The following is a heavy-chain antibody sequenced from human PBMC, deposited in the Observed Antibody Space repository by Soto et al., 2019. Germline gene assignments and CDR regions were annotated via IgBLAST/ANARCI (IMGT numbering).Heavy chain of an antibody. CDR1: GGTFSSYA. V-gene: IGHV1-69*13. J-gene: IGHJ6*02. D-gene: IGHD6-13*01. Sequence: ASVKVSCKASGGTFSSYAISWVRQAPGQGLEWMGGIIPIFGTANYAQKFQGRVTITADESTSTAYMELSSLRSEDTAVYYCAREREGAAGTFYYYYGMDVWGQGTTVTVSS. CDR3: AREREGAAGTFYYYYGMDV. CDR2: IIPIFGTA.